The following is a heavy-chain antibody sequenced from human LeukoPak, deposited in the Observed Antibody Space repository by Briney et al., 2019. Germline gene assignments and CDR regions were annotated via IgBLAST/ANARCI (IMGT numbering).Heavy chain of an antibody. Sequence: GASVKVSCKASGYTFTSYGISWVRQAPGQGLEWMGWISAYNGNTNYAQKLQGRATMTTDTSTSTAYMELRSLRSDDTAVYYCARVDRQLVPTDYWGQGALVTVSS. D-gene: IGHD6-6*01. CDR1: GYTFTSYG. CDR3: ARVDRQLVPTDY. CDR2: ISAYNGNT. J-gene: IGHJ4*02. V-gene: IGHV1-18*01.